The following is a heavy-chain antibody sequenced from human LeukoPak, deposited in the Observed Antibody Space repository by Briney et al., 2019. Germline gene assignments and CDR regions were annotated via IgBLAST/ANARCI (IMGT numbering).Heavy chain of an antibody. J-gene: IGHJ6*03. Sequence: SVKVSCKASGGTFSSYSITWVRQAPGQGVERRGGIMPLFNTANYAQQFQGRVTITTDESTSTAYMELSSLRFEDTAMYYCARVDRYHYYLDVWGKGTTVTVSS. V-gene: IGHV1-69*05. CDR1: GGTFSSYS. CDR3: ARVDRYHYYLDV. CDR2: IMPLFNTA.